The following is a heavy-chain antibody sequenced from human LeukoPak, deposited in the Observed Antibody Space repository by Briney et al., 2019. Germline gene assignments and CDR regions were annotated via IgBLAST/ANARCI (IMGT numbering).Heavy chain of an antibody. D-gene: IGHD3-22*01. J-gene: IGHJ3*02. CDR3: ARAETSLYYYDSSGYAHAFDI. CDR2: IYPGDSDT. V-gene: IGHV5-51*01. Sequence: GESLKISCKGSGYSFTSYWIGWVRQMPGKGLEWMGIIYPGDSDTRYSPSFQGQVTISADKSISTAYLQRSSLKASDTAMYYCARAETSLYYYDSSGYAHAFDIWGQGTMVTVSS. CDR1: GYSFTSYW.